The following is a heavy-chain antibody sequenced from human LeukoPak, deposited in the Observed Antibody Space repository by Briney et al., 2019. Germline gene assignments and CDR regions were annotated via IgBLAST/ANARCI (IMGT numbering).Heavy chain of an antibody. J-gene: IGHJ4*02. V-gene: IGHV4-34*01. D-gene: IGHD2-2*01. CDR2: INHSGST. Sequence: SETLSLTCAVYGGSFSGYYWSWLRQPPGKGLEWIGEINHSGSTNYNPSLKSRVTISVDTSKNQFSLKLSSVTAADTAVYYCAISSHCSSTSCYARLGYWGQGTLVTVSS. CDR1: GGSFSGYY. CDR3: AISSHCSSTSCYARLGY.